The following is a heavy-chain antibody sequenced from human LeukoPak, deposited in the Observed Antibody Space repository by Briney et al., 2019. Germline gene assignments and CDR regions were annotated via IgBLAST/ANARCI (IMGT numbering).Heavy chain of an antibody. CDR3: AKGRSDNIRYFDWFPDYFDY. V-gene: IGHV3-30*18. J-gene: IGHJ4*02. D-gene: IGHD3-9*01. Sequence: GGSLRLSCAASGFTFSSYGMHWVRQAPGKGLEWVAVISYDGSNKYYADSVKGRFTISRDNSKNTLYLQMNSLRAEDTAVYYCAKGRSDNIRYFDWFPDYFDYWGQGTLVTVSS. CDR2: ISYDGSNK. CDR1: GFTFSSYG.